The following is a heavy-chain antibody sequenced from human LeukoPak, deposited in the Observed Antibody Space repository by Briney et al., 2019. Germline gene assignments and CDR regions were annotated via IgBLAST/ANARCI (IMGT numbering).Heavy chain of an antibody. CDR1: GYTFTDYY. V-gene: IGHV1-2*02. D-gene: IGHD2-2*01. J-gene: IGHJ4*02. CDR3: ARETSEAFES. CDR2: IHPNRGDA. Sequence: ASVRVSCKAFGYTFTDYYIQWVRQAPGQGLEWMGWIHPNRGDANYGQKFQGRVTMTRSTSIATAYLELSSRTSDDTAVYYCARETSEAFESWGQGTMVTVCS.